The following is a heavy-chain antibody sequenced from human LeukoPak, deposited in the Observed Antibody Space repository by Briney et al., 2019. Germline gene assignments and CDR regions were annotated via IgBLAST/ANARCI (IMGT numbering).Heavy chain of an antibody. Sequence: SETLSLTCIVSGGSISSYHWSWMRHPPGKGLEWIGYIHYSGITKYNPSLKSRVTISVDMPKNQFSLKLSSVTAADKAVYYCARQLGSTDWFDPWGQGTLVTVSS. J-gene: IGHJ5*02. CDR1: GGSISSYH. V-gene: IGHV4-59*01. D-gene: IGHD2-2*01. CDR2: IHYSGIT. CDR3: ARQLGSTDWFDP.